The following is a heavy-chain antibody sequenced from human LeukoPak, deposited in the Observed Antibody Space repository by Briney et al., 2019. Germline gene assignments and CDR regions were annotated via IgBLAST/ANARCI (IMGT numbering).Heavy chain of an antibody. CDR2: ISSSGSTI. J-gene: IGHJ4*02. Sequence: GGSLRLSCAASGFTFSSYEMNWVRQAPGKRLEWGSYISSSGSTIYYADSVKGRFTISRDNAKTSLYLQMISLRAVETAVYYCERDKPYCGGDCYSRPDYWGQGTLVTVSS. D-gene: IGHD2-21*02. CDR1: GFTFSSYE. V-gene: IGHV3-48*03. CDR3: ERDKPYCGGDCYSRPDY.